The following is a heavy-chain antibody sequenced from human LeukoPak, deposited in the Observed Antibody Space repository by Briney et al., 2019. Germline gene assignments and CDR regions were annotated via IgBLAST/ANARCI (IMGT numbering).Heavy chain of an antibody. CDR2: TWYDGRNN. CDR1: GFTFSSYG. D-gene: IGHD5-24*01. J-gene: IGHJ4*02. V-gene: IGHV3-33*06. Sequence: GGSLRLSCAASGFTFSSYGMHWVRQAPGKGLEWVAVTWYDGRNNYYAASVKGRFTISRDDSKTTVYLLMNSLSAEDTAVYYCAKDTSLSMATITSFDYWGQGSLVTVSS. CDR3: AKDTSLSMATITSFDY.